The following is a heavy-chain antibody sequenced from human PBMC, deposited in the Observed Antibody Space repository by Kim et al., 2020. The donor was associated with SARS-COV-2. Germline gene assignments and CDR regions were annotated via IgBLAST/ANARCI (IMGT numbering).Heavy chain of an antibody. CDR1: GGTFSSYA. J-gene: IGHJ4*02. D-gene: IGHD2-21*02. V-gene: IGHV1-69*04. CDR2: IIPILGIA. CDR3: AREAGYCGGDCYQEFDY. Sequence: SVKVSCKASGGTFSSYAISWVRQAPGQGLEWMGRIIPILGIANYAQKFQGRVTITADKSTSTAYMELSSLRSEDTAVYYCAREAGYCGGDCYQEFDYWGQGTLVTVSS.